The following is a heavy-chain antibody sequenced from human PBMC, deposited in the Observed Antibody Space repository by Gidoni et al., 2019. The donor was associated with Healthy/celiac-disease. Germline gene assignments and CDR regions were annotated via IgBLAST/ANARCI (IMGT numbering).Heavy chain of an antibody. CDR2: ISYDGSNK. CDR3: AKDFAAGTIDSHGY. Sequence: QVQLVESGGGVVQPRRSLRLSCAAPGFTFSSYGMHWVRQAPGKGLEWVAVISYDGSNKYYADSVKGRFTISRDNSKNTLYLQMNSLRAEDTAVYYCAKDFAAGTIDSHGYWGQGTLVTVSS. D-gene: IGHD6-13*01. J-gene: IGHJ4*02. CDR1: GFTFSSYG. V-gene: IGHV3-30*18.